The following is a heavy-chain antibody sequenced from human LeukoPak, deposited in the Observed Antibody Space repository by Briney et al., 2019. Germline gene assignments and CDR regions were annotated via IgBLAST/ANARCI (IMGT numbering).Heavy chain of an antibody. CDR2: ISAYNGNT. CDR1: GYDFTGYG. D-gene: IGHD6-19*01. CDR3: ARGYSSGWYKGFDY. V-gene: IGHV1-18*04. J-gene: IGHJ4*02. Sequence: ASVKVSCKASGYDFTGYGISCVRQAPGQGLEWMGWISAYNGNTNYAQKLQGRVTMTTDTSTSTAYMELRSLRSDDTAVYYCARGYSSGWYKGFDYWGQGTLVTVSS.